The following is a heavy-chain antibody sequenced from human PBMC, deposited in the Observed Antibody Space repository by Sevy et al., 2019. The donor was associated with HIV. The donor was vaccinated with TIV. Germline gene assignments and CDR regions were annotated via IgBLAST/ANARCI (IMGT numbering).Heavy chain of an antibody. CDR2: IRGRNNVT. CDR1: GFTFNNYA. V-gene: IGHV3-23*01. Sequence: GGSLRLSCTASGFTFNNYAMTWFRQAPGKGLEWVSSIRGRNNVTIYAESVRGRFTLSRDISKNTLYLQMNSLRVEDTAVYYCARHTGEPYYFEIWGQGTLVTVSS. J-gene: IGHJ4*02. CDR3: ARHTGEPYYFEI. D-gene: IGHD3-9*01.